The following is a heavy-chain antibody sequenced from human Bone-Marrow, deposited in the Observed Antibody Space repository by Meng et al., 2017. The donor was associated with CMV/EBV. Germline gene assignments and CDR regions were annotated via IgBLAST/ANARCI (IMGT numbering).Heavy chain of an antibody. Sequence: SETLSLTCAVSGGSISTTVGWSWVRQSPGKGLEWIGEIYHSGSTNYNPALERRVTISVDKTKNQFSLKLTSVTAADTAVYYCARGSYHDSWGQGTLVTVSS. CDR3: ARGSYHDS. CDR1: GGSISTTVG. CDR2: IYHSGST. J-gene: IGHJ4*02. D-gene: IGHD1-26*01. V-gene: IGHV4-4*02.